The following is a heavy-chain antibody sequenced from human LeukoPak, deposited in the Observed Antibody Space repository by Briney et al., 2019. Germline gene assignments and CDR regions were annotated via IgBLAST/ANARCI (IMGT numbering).Heavy chain of an antibody. Sequence: SETLSLTCAVSGVSVRSFYWNWIRQPPGKGLEWIAYIYYSGSTNYNPSLKTRVTISVDTSKNQFSLKLSSVTAADTAVYYCARHTNGGTHPLDHWGQGTLVTVSS. J-gene: IGHJ4*02. D-gene: IGHD2-8*01. CDR3: ARHTNGGTHPLDH. CDR1: GVSVRSFY. V-gene: IGHV4-59*08. CDR2: IYYSGST.